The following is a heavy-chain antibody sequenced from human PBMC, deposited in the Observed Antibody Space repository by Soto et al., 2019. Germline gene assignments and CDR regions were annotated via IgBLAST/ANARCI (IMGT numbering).Heavy chain of an antibody. CDR3: ARRTTFYDFWSGYSRDDYYYIDV. CDR2: INHSGST. CDR1: GGSFRGYF. Sequence: PSETLSLTCAVYGGSFRGYFWSWIRQPPGKGLEWIGEINHSGSTNYNPSLRSRVTISVDTSKSQFSLKLDSVTAADMAVYYCARRTTFYDFWSGYSRDDYYYIDVWGKGTMVTVSS. V-gene: IGHV4-34*01. D-gene: IGHD3-3*01. J-gene: IGHJ6*03.